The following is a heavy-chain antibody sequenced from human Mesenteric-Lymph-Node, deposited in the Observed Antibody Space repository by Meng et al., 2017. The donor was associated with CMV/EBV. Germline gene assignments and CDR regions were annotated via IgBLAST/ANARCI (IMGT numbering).Heavy chain of an antibody. D-gene: IGHD1-26*01. CDR3: ARRGNYYNNAFDI. V-gene: IGHV5-51*01. J-gene: IGHJ3*02. CDR1: GFTFSSYQ. CDR2: ISPGDSDT. Sequence: GESLKISCAASGFTFSSYQMNWVRQAPGKGLEWMGIISPGDSDTRYSPSFQGQVTISVDKSIYTAYLQWSSLKASDTAIYYCARRGNYYNNAFDIWGQGTMVTVSS.